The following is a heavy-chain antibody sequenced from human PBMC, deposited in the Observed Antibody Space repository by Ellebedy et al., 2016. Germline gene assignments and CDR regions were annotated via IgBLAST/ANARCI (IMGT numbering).Heavy chain of an antibody. CDR3: ARSQQYCSSTSCSETFDY. J-gene: IGHJ4*02. CDR2: INSDGSST. CDR1: GFTFSSYW. V-gene: IGHV3-74*01. Sequence: GGSLRLXXAASGFTFSSYWMHWVRQAPGKGLVWVSRINSDGSSTSYADSVKGRFTISRDNAKNTLYLQMNSLRAEDTAVYYCARSQQYCSSTSCSETFDYWGQGTLVTVSS. D-gene: IGHD2-2*01.